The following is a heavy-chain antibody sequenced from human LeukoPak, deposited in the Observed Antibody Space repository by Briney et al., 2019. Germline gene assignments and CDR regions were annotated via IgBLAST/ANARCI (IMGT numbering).Heavy chain of an antibody. CDR1: GYTLTELS. CDR2: FDPEDGET. Sequence: ASVKVSCKVSGYTLTELSMHWVRHAPGKGLEWMGGFDPEDGETIYAQKFQGRVTMTEDTSTDTAYMELSSLRSEDTAVYYCAIHRFWSGYYAFDYWGQGTLVTVSS. CDR3: AIHRFWSGYYAFDY. D-gene: IGHD3-3*01. V-gene: IGHV1-24*01. J-gene: IGHJ4*02.